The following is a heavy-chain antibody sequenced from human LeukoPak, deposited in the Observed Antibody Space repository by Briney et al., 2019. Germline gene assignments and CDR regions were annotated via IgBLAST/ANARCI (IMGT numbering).Heavy chain of an antibody. Sequence: PGGSLGLSCAASGFTFSSYHMNWVRQAPGKGLEWISYIHSTSSTIHYADSVKGRFTISRDNAKNSLYLQMNSLRAEDTAVYYCARVVQDVTGADFWGQGTLVTVSS. CDR1: GFTFSSYH. CDR2: IHSTSSTI. J-gene: IGHJ4*02. V-gene: IGHV3-48*01. D-gene: IGHD3-9*01. CDR3: ARVVQDVTGADF.